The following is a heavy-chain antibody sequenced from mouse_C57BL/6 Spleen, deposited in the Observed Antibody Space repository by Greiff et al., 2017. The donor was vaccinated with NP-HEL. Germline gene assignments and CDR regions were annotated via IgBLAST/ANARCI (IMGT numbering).Heavy chain of an antibody. D-gene: IGHD2-4*01. CDR3: ARYCDYDDAMDY. CDR1: GYTFTDYY. Sequence: EVQLHQSGPELVKPGASVKISCKASGYTFTDYYMNWVKQSHGKSLEWIGDINPNNGGTSYNQKFKGKATLTVDKSSSTAYMELRSLTSEDSAVYYCARYCDYDDAMDYWGQGTSVTVSS. J-gene: IGHJ4*01. CDR2: INPNNGGT. V-gene: IGHV1-26*01.